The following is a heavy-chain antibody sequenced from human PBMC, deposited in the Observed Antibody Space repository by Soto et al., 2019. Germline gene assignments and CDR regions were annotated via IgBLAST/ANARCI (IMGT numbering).Heavy chain of an antibody. Sequence: EVQLVESGGGLIKPGGSLRLSCVASGFSFSNAWMNWVRQAPGKGMEWVGRIKSKCDGGTTDYAAPVKGRFTISRDDSKNTLVLQMNSLKTEETAMYYCTTNRQGGDYWGQGTLVTVS. CDR2: IKSKCDGGTT. CDR3: TTNRQGGDY. CDR1: GFSFSNAW. J-gene: IGHJ4*02. V-gene: IGHV3-15*07.